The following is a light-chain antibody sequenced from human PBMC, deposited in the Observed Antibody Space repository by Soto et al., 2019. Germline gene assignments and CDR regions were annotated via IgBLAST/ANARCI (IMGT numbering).Light chain of an antibody. Sequence: QSVLTQPPSVSEAPGQRVTISCTGSSSNIGAGYDVHWYQQLPGTAPKLLIYGNSNRTSGVPDRFSGSKSGTSASLAIPGLQAEDEADYYCQSYDSSLSVVVFGGGTKVTVL. V-gene: IGLV1-40*01. CDR3: QSYDSSLSVVV. CDR1: SSNIGAGYD. CDR2: GNS. J-gene: IGLJ2*01.